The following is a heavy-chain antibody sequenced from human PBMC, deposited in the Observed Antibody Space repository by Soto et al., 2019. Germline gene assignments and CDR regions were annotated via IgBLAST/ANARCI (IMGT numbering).Heavy chain of an antibody. CDR3: ARGADYYDSSGYYALYFDY. Sequence: SETLSLTCTVSGGSISSYYWSWIRQPPGKGLEWIGYIYYSGSTNYNPSLKSRVTISVDTSKNQFSLKLSSVTAADTAVYYCARGADYYDSSGYYALYFDYWGQGTLVTVSS. V-gene: IGHV4-59*01. D-gene: IGHD3-22*01. CDR2: IYYSGST. CDR1: GGSISSYY. J-gene: IGHJ4*02.